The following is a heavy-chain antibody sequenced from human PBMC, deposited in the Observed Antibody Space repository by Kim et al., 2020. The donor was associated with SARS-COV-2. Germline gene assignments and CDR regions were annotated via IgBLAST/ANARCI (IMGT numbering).Heavy chain of an antibody. CDR2: IYHSGST. J-gene: IGHJ4*02. D-gene: IGHD3-22*01. V-gene: IGHV4-4*02. Sequence: SETLSLTCAVSGGSISSSNWWSWVRQPPGKGLEWIGEIYHSGSTNYNPSLKSRVTISVDKSKNQFSLKLSSVTAADTAVYYCARVGYYDSSGLYMDYWGQETLVPVSS. CDR3: ARVGYYDSSGLYMDY. CDR1: GGSISSSNW.